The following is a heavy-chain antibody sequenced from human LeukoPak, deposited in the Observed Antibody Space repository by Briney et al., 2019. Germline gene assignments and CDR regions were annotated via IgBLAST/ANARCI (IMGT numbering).Heavy chain of an antibody. CDR3: ARESIVVVPALGWFDP. J-gene: IGHJ5*02. CDR1: GGSISPYY. CDR2: IYYSGST. D-gene: IGHD2-2*01. Sequence: SETLSLTCTVSGGSISPYYWSWIRQPPGKGLEWIGYIYYSGSTNYNPSLKSRVTISVDTSKNQFSLKLSSVTAADTAVYYCARESIVVVPALGWFDPWGQGTLVTVSS. V-gene: IGHV4-59*01.